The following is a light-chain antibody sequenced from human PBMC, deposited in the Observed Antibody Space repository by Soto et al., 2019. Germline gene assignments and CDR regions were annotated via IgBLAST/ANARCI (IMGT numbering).Light chain of an antibody. CDR2: AAS. CDR1: QGINTY. Sequence: DIQMTQSPSSLSASVGDRVTITCRASQGINTYLAWYQQKQGKVPKLLIYAASTLQSGGPSRFSGSGSGTDFTLTISSLQPEDVATYYCQKYNTAPWTFGQGTKVGIK. J-gene: IGKJ1*01. CDR3: QKYNTAPWT. V-gene: IGKV1-27*01.